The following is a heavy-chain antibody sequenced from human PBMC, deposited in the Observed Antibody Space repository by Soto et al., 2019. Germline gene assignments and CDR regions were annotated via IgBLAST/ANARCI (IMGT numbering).Heavy chain of an antibody. D-gene: IGHD3-10*01. V-gene: IGHV3-48*03. J-gene: IGHJ6*02. CDR3: VRDRDLRGYYGMDV. Sequence: GGSLRLSCVASEFTFSSYEMNWVRQAPGKGLEWVSYISSSGTTIYYTDSVKGRFTISRDNAKNSMYLQMNSLRDDDTAVYYCVRDRDLRGYYGMDVWGQGTTVTVSS. CDR2: ISSSGTTI. CDR1: EFTFSSYE.